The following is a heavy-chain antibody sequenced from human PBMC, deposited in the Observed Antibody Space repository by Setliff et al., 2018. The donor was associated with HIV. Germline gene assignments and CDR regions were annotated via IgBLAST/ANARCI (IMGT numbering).Heavy chain of an antibody. V-gene: IGHV1-2*02. J-gene: IGHJ4*02. CDR3: ARDWVAAAGVMGDY. D-gene: IGHD6-13*01. CDR2: IDPKSGGT. CDR1: GYTFTSYG. Sequence: ASVKVSCKASGYTFTSYGISWMRQAPGQGLEWMGWIDPKSGGTNYPQKYQGRVTMTRDTSITTAYMELSGLRCDDTAVYYCARDWVAAAGVMGDYWGQGTLVTVSS.